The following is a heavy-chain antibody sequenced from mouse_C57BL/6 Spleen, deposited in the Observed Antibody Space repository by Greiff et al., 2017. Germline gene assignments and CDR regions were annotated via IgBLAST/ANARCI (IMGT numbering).Heavy chain of an antibody. Sequence: QVQLQQSGPELVKPGASVKISCKASGYAFSSSWMNWVKQRPGKGLEWIGRIYPGDGDTNYNGKFKGKATLTADKSSSTAYMQLSSLTSEDSAVXFYASLYDGYYDPYWGQGTLVTVSA. D-gene: IGHD2-3*01. CDR1: GYAFSSSW. J-gene: IGHJ3*01. V-gene: IGHV1-82*01. CDR2: IYPGDGDT. CDR3: ASLYDGYYDPY.